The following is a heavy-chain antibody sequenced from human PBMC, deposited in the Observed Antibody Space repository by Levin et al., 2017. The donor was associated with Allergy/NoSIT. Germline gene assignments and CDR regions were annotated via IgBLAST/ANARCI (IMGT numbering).Heavy chain of an antibody. CDR2: VYYSGST. CDR1: GGSIRSSSYY. V-gene: IGHV4-39*01. J-gene: IGHJ6*03. CDR3: TRHGYYYYMDV. Sequence: SQTLSLTCTVSGGSIRSSSYYWGWIRQPPGKGLEWIGSVYYSGSTYYDPSLQSRVTISVDTSKSQFSLKLSSVTAADTAVYYCTRHGYYYYMDVWGKGTTVTVSS.